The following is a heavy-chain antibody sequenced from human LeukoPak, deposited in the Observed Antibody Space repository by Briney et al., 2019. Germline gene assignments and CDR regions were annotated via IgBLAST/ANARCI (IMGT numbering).Heavy chain of an antibody. D-gene: IGHD3-3*01. Sequence: ASVKVSCKVSGYTFTDYYMHWVQQAPGKGHEWMGLVDPEDGETIYAEKFQGRVTITADTSTDTAYMELSSLRSEDTAVYHCAMIRRFWSGSPVDYMDVWGKGTTVTVSS. CDR3: AMIRRFWSGSPVDYMDV. CDR2: VDPEDGET. V-gene: IGHV1-69-2*01. J-gene: IGHJ6*03. CDR1: GYTFTDYY.